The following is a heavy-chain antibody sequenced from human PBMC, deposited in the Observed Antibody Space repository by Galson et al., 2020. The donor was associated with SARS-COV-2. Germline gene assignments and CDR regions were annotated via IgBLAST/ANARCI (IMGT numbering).Heavy chain of an antibody. CDR2: IISKANKYAT. CDR1: GLTFSDSP. Sequence: GGSLRLSCATYGLTFSDSPMHWVRKASGKGLEWVGRIISKANKYATAYAASLKGRFTISRDDSKNTAYLQMTSLKTEDTAVYYCTRVPPDSSSFWVTFDIWGQGTVVTVSS. CDR3: TRVPPDSSSFWVTFDI. V-gene: IGHV3-73*01. D-gene: IGHD6-6*01. J-gene: IGHJ3*02.